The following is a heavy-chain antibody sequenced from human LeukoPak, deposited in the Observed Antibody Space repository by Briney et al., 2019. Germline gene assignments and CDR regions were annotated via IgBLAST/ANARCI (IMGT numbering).Heavy chain of an antibody. J-gene: IGHJ6*02. CDR1: GGSFSGYY. D-gene: IGHD3-10*01. CDR3: ARGPPIWFGELPFDGMDV. CDR2: INHSGST. Sequence: SETLSLTCAVYGGSFSGYYWSWIRQPPGKGLEWIGEINHSGSTNYNPSLKSRVTISVDTSKNQFSLKLSSVTAADTAVYYCARGPPIWFGELPFDGMDVWGQGTTVTVSS. V-gene: IGHV4-34*01.